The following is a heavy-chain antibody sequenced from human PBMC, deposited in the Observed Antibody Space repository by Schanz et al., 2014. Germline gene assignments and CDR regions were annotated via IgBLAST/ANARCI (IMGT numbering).Heavy chain of an antibody. D-gene: IGHD6-13*01. CDR1: GGSFSGYY. CDR2: IYYSGST. V-gene: IGHV4-34*01. J-gene: IGHJ4*02. CDR3: ARAAGPVDY. Sequence: QVQLQQWGAGLLKPSETLSLTCAVYGGSFSGYYWTWIRQPPGKGLEWIGYIYYSGSTYYNPSLKSRVTISVDTSKTQFSLMLGSVTAADTAVYYCARAAGPVDYWGQGTLVTVSS.